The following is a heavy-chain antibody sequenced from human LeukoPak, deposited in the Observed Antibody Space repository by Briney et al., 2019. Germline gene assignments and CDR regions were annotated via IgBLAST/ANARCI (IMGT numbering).Heavy chain of an antibody. J-gene: IGHJ4*02. V-gene: IGHV3-23*01. Sequence: GGSLRLSCAGSGFTFSIYAMSWVRQAPGKGLEWVSSISGSSGSTYYADSVKGRFTISRDNSKNTLYLQMNSLRAEDTAVYYCAKDIVATINYCEYWGLGTLVTVSS. CDR2: ISGSSGST. CDR1: GFTFSIYA. CDR3: AKDIVATINYCEY. D-gene: IGHD5-12*01.